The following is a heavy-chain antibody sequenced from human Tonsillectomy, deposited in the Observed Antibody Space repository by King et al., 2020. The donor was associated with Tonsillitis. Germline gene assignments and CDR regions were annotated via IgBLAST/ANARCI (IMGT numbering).Heavy chain of an antibody. Sequence: VQLVESGAEVKKPGASVKLSCTASGDTFTSYYMHWVRQAPGQGLEWMGLINLSGGTTSYAQKFQGRVIMTRDTATTTVSLDMSSLRSKDTALYYCARGVVGPGPPGAPNIWGQGTMVTVSP. J-gene: IGHJ3*02. CDR2: INLSGGTT. V-gene: IGHV1-46*01. D-gene: IGHD2-15*01. CDR3: ARGVVGPGPPGAPNI. CDR1: GDTFTSYY.